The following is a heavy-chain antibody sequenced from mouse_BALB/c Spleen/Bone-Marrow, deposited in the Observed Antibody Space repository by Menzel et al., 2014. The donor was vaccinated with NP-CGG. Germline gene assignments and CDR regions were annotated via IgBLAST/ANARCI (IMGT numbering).Heavy chain of an antibody. CDR2: IYPGDGDT. CDR3: ARGFPFDY. V-gene: IGHV1-87*01. CDR1: GYTFTSYW. Sequence: LQESGAELARPGASVKLSCKASGYTFTSYWMQWVKQRPGQGLEWIGAIYPGDGDTRYTQKFKGKATLTADKSSSTAYMQLSSLASEDSAAYYCARGFPFDYWGQGTTLTVSS. J-gene: IGHJ2*01.